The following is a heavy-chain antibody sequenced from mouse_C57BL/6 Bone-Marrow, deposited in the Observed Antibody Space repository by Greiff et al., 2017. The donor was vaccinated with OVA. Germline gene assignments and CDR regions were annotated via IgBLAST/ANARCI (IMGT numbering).Heavy chain of an antibody. Sequence: VHLVESGPGLVAPSQSLSITCTVSGFSLTSYGVHWVRQPPGKGLEWLVVIWSDGSTTYNSALKSRLSISKDNTKSQVFLKMNSLQTDDTAMYYRARHGVTPWYFDVWGTGTTVTVSS. CDR1: GFSLTSYG. CDR2: IWSDGST. CDR3: ARHGVTPWYFDV. V-gene: IGHV2-6-1*01. J-gene: IGHJ1*03. D-gene: IGHD2-2*01.